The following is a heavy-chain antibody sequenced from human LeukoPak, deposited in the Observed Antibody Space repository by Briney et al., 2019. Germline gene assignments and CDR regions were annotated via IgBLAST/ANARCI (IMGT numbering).Heavy chain of an antibody. Sequence: GGSLRLSCAASGFTFDDYAMQWVRQAPGKGLEWVSGISWNSGSIGYADSVKGRFTISRDNAKNTVYLQMNNLRAEDTAVYYCVSFYETYWGRGTLVTVSS. CDR2: ISWNSGSI. CDR3: VSFYETY. CDR1: GFTFDDYA. J-gene: IGHJ4*02. V-gene: IGHV3-9*01. D-gene: IGHD2-2*01.